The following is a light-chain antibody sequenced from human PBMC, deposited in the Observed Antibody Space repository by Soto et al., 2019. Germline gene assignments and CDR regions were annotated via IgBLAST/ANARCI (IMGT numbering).Light chain of an antibody. CDR1: SSDVGGYNY. J-gene: IGLJ2*01. CDR3: SSYTSSNTLV. V-gene: IGLV2-14*01. Sequence: QSALTQPASVSGSPGQSITISCTGTSSDVGGYNYVSWYQQHPGKAPKLMIYEVSNRPSGVSNRISGSKSGNTASLTISGLQAEDEADYYCSSYTSSNTLVFGGGTQLTVL. CDR2: EVS.